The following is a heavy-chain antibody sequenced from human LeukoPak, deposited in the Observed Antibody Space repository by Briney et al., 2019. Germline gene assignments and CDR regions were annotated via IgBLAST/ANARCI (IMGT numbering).Heavy chain of an antibody. V-gene: IGHV3-21*01. CDR1: GFTFSSYS. J-gene: IGHJ5*02. Sequence: GGSLRLSCAASGFTFSSYSMNWVRQAPGKGLEWVSSISSSSSYIYYADSVKGRFTISRDNAKNSLYLQMNSLRAEDTAVYYCARAGSVVVGATTGNWFDPWGQGTLVTVSS. CDR2: ISSSSSYI. D-gene: IGHD1-26*01. CDR3: ARAGSVVVGATTGNWFDP.